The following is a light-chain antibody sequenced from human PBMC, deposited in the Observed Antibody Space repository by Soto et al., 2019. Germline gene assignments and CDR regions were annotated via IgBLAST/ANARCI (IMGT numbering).Light chain of an antibody. CDR3: LLSYSGFRPWV. CDR2: DTS. J-gene: IGLJ3*02. V-gene: IGLV7-46*01. CDR1: TGAVTSGHY. Sequence: QAVVTQEPSLTVSPGGTVTLTCGSSTGAVTSGHYPYWFQQKPGQAPRTLIYDTSNKHSWTPARFSGSLLGGKAALTLSGAQPEDEAEYYCLLSYSGFRPWVFGGGTKLTVL.